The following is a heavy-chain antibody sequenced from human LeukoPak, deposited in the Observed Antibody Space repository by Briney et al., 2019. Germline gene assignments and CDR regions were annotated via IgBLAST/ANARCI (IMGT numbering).Heavy chain of an antibody. CDR2: IYYTGST. CDR1: GGSISSSSYY. J-gene: IGHJ5*02. D-gene: IGHD6-19*01. CDR3: ASVRGYSSGWYASGFDP. V-gene: IGHV4-39*07. Sequence: SETLSLTCTVSGGSISSSSYYWGWIRQPPGKGLEWIVSIYYTGSTNYNPSLKSRVTISLDTSKKQFSLKLSSVTAADTAVYYCASVRGYSSGWYASGFDPWGQGTLVTVSS.